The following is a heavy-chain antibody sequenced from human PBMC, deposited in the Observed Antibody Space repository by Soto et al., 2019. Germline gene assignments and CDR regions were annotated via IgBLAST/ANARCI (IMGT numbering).Heavy chain of an antibody. D-gene: IGHD1-26*01. CDR1: GFTLSGSA. V-gene: IGHV3-73*02. Sequence: EVQLVESGGGLVQPGESLKLSCAASGFTLSGSAVHWVRQASGKGLEWVGRIRSKTHNYATDYIASVKGRFTMSRDDSTNTAYLPMNGLKIDDTAVYYCTRSGGSYSFGYWGQGTLVTVSS. CDR3: TRSGGSYSFGY. CDR2: IRSKTHNYAT. J-gene: IGHJ4*02.